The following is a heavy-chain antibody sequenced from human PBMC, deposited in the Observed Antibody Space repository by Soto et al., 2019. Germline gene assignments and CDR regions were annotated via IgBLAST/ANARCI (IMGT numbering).Heavy chain of an antibody. CDR1: GDSVSSNRAA. D-gene: IGHD6-25*01. V-gene: IGHV6-1*01. CDR2: TYYRSTWFH. CDR3: ARGRGRRSGLFDS. Sequence: VHLQQSGPGLVKPSQTLSLTCAISGDSVSSNRAAWNWIRQSPSRGLEWLGRTYYRSTWFHDYAVSVKSRLTIKADTSKNQISLQLESLTPEDTAVYYCARGRGRRSGLFDSWGQGTLVAVSS. J-gene: IGHJ4*02.